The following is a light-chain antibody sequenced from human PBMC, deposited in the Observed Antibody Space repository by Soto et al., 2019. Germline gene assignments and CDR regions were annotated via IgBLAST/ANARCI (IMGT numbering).Light chain of an antibody. CDR3: LLDFSYFWA. J-gene: IGKJ1*01. Sequence: IQMTQSPSTLSASVGDRVTISCRASQGIGSALGWYQQKPGKVPKLLIYAASTLQSGVPSRFSGSGSGTDFTLTISSLQPEDFATYYCLLDFSYFWAFGQGTKVDIK. CDR2: AAS. V-gene: IGKV1-6*01. CDR1: QGIGSA.